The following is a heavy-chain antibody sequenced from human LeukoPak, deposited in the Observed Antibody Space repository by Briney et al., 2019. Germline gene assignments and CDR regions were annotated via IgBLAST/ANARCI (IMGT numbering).Heavy chain of an antibody. Sequence: SETLSLTCTVSGGSISSGGYYWSWIRQPPGKGLEWIGYIYYSGSTNYNPSLKSRVTISVDTSKNQSSLKLSSVTAADTAVYYCARYNDYSVDWGQGTLVTVSS. J-gene: IGHJ4*02. CDR3: ARYNDYSVD. CDR2: IYYSGST. D-gene: IGHD4-11*01. CDR1: GGSISSGGYY. V-gene: IGHV4-61*08.